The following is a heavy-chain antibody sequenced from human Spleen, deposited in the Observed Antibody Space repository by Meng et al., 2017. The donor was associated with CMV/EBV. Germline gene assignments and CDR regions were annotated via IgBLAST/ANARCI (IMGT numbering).Heavy chain of an antibody. D-gene: IGHD3-22*01. Sequence: SETLSLTCTVSGYSISSGHYWGWNRQPPGKGLEWIGNIYHTGTTYYNPSLKSRATISVDTSRNQFSLKLSSVTAADTAVYYCARETDSSGDDYWGQGTLVTVSS. CDR1: GYSISSGHY. CDR2: IYHTGTT. J-gene: IGHJ4*02. CDR3: ARETDSSGDDY. V-gene: IGHV4-38-2*02.